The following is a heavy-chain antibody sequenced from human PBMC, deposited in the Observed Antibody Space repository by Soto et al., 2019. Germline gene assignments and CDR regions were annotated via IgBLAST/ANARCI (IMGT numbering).Heavy chain of an antibody. D-gene: IGHD3-10*01. Sequence: GGSLRLSCAASGFTFSGSAMHWVRQASGKGLEWVGRIRSKANSYATAYAASVKGRFTISRDDSKNTAYLQMNSLKTEDTAVYYCTRHELRGSGFVFRDDYYYYMDVWGKGTTVTVSS. V-gene: IGHV3-73*01. CDR1: GFTFSGSA. CDR2: IRSKANSYAT. CDR3: TRHELRGSGFVFRDDYYYYMDV. J-gene: IGHJ6*03.